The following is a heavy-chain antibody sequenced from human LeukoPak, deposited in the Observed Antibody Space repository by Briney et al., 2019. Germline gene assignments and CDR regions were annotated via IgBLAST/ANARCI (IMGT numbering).Heavy chain of an antibody. Sequence: SVKVSCKASGGTFSSYAISWVRQAPGQELEWMGGIIPIFGTANYAQKFQGRVTITADESTSTAYMELSSLRSEDTAVYYCASTTVLGYCSSTSCYYNWFDPWGQGTLVTVSS. J-gene: IGHJ5*02. CDR2: IIPIFGTA. CDR1: GGTFSSYA. D-gene: IGHD2-2*01. CDR3: ASTTVLGYCSSTSCYYNWFDP. V-gene: IGHV1-69*01.